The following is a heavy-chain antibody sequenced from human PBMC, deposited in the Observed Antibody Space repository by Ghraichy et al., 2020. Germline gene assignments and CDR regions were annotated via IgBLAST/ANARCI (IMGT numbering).Heavy chain of an antibody. CDR3: ARDLSCSSTNCYLDWLDP. V-gene: IGHV1-2*06. J-gene: IGHJ5*02. D-gene: IGHD2-2*01. Sequence: ASVKVSCKASGYTFTAYYMHWVRQAPGQGLEWMGRINPNSGGTNYEQKFQGRVTMTRDTSISTAYMELSRLRSDDTAVYYCARDLSCSSTNCYLDWLDPWGQGTLVTVSS. CDR2: INPNSGGT. CDR1: GYTFTAYY.